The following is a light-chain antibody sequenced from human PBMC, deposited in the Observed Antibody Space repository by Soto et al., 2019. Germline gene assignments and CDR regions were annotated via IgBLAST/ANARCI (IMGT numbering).Light chain of an antibody. CDR1: QSITNW. CDR3: QQYNNYSPT. CDR2: DAS. J-gene: IGKJ1*01. Sequence: DIQMTQSPSTLSAYVGDRVTITCRASQSITNWVAWYQQKPGKAPKLLIYDASNLESGVPSRFSGGGSGTEFTLTVSSLQPADFATYYCQQYNNYSPTFGQGTKVEV. V-gene: IGKV1-5*01.